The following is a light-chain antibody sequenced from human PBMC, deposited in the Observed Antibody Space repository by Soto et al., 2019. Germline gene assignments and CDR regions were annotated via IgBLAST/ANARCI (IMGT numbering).Light chain of an antibody. J-gene: IGKJ4*01. CDR1: QGISSC. Sequence: DIQMTQSPSSVSASEGDSVSITCRASQGISSCLDWYQHKPGKAPKLLIYRSSNLQDGVPSRFSGRGSGTEFTLTISSLQPEDFATYYCQQTNSFQVTFGGGTKVEIK. CDR2: RSS. CDR3: QQTNSFQVT. V-gene: IGKV1-12*01.